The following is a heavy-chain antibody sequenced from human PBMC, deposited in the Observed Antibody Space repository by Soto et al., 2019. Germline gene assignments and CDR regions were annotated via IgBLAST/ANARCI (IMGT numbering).Heavy chain of an antibody. Sequence: VASVKVSCKASGYTFTSYAMHWVRQAPGQRLEWMGWINAGNGNTKYSQKFQGRVTITRDTSASTAYMELSSLRSEDTAVYYCVRENAYGDPNSFDYWGQGTLVTVSS. J-gene: IGHJ4*02. CDR1: GYTFTSYA. CDR3: VRENAYGDPNSFDY. CDR2: INAGNGNT. V-gene: IGHV1-3*01. D-gene: IGHD4-17*01.